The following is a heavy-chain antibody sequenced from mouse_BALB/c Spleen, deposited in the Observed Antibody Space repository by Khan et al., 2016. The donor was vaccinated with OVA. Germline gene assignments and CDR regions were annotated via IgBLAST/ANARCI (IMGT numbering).Heavy chain of an antibody. CDR3: VLALYYYGSSYEGFAY. D-gene: IGHD1-1*01. CDR1: GYTFTSYV. Sequence: VQLKESGPELVKPGASVKMSCKASGYTFTSYVMHWVKQKPGQGLEWIGYINPYSYDNKYTEKFKGKATLTSDKSSSTAYMELSSLTSEDSAVYYCVLALYYYGSSYEGFAYWGQGTLVTVSA. V-gene: IGHV1S136*01. J-gene: IGHJ3*01. CDR2: INPYSYDN.